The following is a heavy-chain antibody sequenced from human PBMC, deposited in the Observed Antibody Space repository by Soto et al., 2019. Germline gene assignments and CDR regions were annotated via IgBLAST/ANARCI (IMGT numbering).Heavy chain of an antibody. V-gene: IGHV4-30-4*01. CDR3: ARELEWLPASYYYGMDV. D-gene: IGHD3-3*01. CDR2: IYYSGST. J-gene: IGHJ6*02. CDR1: GGSISSGDYY. Sequence: QVQLQESGPGLVKPSQTLSLTCTVSGGSISSGDYYWSWIRQPPGKGLEWIGYIYYSGSTYYNPSLKSRVTISVDTSKNQFSLKLSSVTAADTAVYYCARELEWLPASYYYGMDVWGQGTMVTVSS.